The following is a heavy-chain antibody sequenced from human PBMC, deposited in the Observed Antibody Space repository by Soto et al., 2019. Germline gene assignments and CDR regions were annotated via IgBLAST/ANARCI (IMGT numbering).Heavy chain of an antibody. J-gene: IGHJ6*01. D-gene: IGHD2-2*02. V-gene: IGHV1-24*01. CDR3: ATDSILGNCSSTSCYTPYRGYYYYGMDV. CDR1: GYTRTELS. CDR2: FDPEDGET. Sequence: SVPVSCNVYGYTRTELSMHWVRQAPGKGPECMRGFDPEDGETIYAQKFQGRVTMTEDTSTDTAYMGMSSLRSEDTGVDYCATDSILGNCSSTSCYTPYRGYYYYGMDVWGQGTTVTV.